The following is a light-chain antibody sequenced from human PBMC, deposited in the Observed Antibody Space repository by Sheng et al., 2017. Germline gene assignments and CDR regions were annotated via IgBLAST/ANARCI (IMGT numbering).Light chain of an antibody. J-gene: IGKJ1*01. Sequence: EIVLTQSPATLSLSPGERATLSCRASQSVSSYLAWYQQKPGQAPRLLIYDASNRATGIPARFSGSGSGTDFTLTISSLEPEDSAVYYCQQRSNWPPWTFGQGTEGGNQT. CDR3: QQRSNWPPWT. V-gene: IGKV3-11*01. CDR1: QSVSSY. CDR2: DAS.